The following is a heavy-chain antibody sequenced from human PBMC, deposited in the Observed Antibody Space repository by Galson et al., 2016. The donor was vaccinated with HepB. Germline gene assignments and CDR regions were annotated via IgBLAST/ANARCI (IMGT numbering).Heavy chain of an antibody. V-gene: IGHV4-61*02. J-gene: IGHJ4*02. Sequence: LSLTCTVSGVSITSGSFFWSWIRQPAGKGLQFIGRMFTNGDAYYNPSLKSRVTISPDTSKNQFSLKVTSVTAADTAIYYCVRLGTAAAVANRRGSIYWSQGTRVSVSS. D-gene: IGHD6-25*01. CDR2: MFTNGDA. CDR3: VRLGTAAAVANRRGSIY. CDR1: GVSITSGSFF.